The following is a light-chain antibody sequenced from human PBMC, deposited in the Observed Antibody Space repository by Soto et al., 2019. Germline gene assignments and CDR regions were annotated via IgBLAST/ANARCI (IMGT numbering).Light chain of an antibody. J-gene: IGLJ1*01. V-gene: IGLV1-44*01. CDR1: TSNIGTNT. CDR2: TND. CDR3: ATWDDSVDV. Sequence: QAVVTQPPSASGTPGQTVTISCYGSTSNIGTNTVNWFQHLPGMAPKLLIYTNDQRPSGVPDRFSGSRSGTSASLAISGLQSEDEADYYCATWDDSVDVFGTGTKLTVL.